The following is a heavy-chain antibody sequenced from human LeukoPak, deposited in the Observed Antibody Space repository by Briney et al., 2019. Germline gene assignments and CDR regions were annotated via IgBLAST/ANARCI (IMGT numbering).Heavy chain of an antibody. CDR1: GFSFSSYN. CDR2: ISSSGSTI. CDR3: AELGITMIGGV. D-gene: IGHD3-10*02. Sequence: GGSLRLSCEASGFSFSSYNMDWVRQAPGKGLEWVSYISSSGSTIYYADSVKGRFTISRDNAKNSLYLQMNSLRAEDTAVYYCAELGITMIGGVWGKGTTVTISS. V-gene: IGHV3-48*03. J-gene: IGHJ6*04.